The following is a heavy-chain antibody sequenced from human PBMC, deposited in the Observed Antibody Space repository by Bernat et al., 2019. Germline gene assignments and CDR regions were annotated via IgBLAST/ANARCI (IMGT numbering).Heavy chain of an antibody. D-gene: IGHD3-10*01. V-gene: IGHV3-30*18. CDR1: GFTFSSYG. Sequence: QVQLVESGGVVVQPGRSLRLSCAASGFTFSSYGMHWVRQAPGKGLEWVAVIAYDGSNKYYADSVKGRFTISRDNSKNTLYLQMNSLRAEDTAVYYCAKLSITMVRGVISDYWGQGTLVTVSS. CDR3: AKLSITMVRGVISDY. CDR2: IAYDGSNK. J-gene: IGHJ4*02.